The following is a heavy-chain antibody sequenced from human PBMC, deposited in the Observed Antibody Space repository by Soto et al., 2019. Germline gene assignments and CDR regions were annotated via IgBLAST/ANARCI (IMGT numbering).Heavy chain of an antibody. CDR1: GFTFGSYG. Sequence: GGFLRLPCAASGFTFGSYGMNWIRQTPGKGLEWVSGIGGSGDRRNYADTVKGRFTISRDNSKNTLYLQMSSLRAEDTAVYYCAKDRSPYSSSSVDYWGQGTLVTVSS. J-gene: IGHJ4*02. CDR2: IGGSGDRR. V-gene: IGHV3-23*01. CDR3: AKDRSPYSSSSVDY. D-gene: IGHD6-6*01.